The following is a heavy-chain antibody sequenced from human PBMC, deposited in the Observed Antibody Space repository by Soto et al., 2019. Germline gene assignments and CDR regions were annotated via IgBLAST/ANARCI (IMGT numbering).Heavy chain of an antibody. CDR2: ISGSGGST. D-gene: IGHD3-16*02. V-gene: IGHV3-23*01. Sequence: EVQLLESGGGLVQPGGSLRLSCAASGFTFSSYAMSWVRQAPGKGLEWVSAISGSGGSTYYADSVKGRFTISRDNSKNTLYLKMNSLRAEDTAVYYCAKVSRYDYVWGSYRRETYYFDYWGQGTLVTVSS. J-gene: IGHJ4*02. CDR1: GFTFSSYA. CDR3: AKVSRYDYVWGSYRRETYYFDY.